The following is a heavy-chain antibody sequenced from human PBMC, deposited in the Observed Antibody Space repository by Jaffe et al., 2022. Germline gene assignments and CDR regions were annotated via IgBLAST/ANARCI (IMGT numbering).Heavy chain of an antibody. CDR1: GFYFSGYW. Sequence: EVQLVESGGGLVQPGGSLRLSCAASGFYFSGYWMSWVRQAPGKGLEWVANIKQDGSDIYYVDSVKGRFTASRDNAKNSLYLQMDSLSAEDTAVYYCARTKDYAFDYWGRGTLVTVSS. V-gene: IGHV3-7*05. D-gene: IGHD4-17*01. CDR3: ARTKDYAFDY. J-gene: IGHJ4*02. CDR2: IKQDGSDI.